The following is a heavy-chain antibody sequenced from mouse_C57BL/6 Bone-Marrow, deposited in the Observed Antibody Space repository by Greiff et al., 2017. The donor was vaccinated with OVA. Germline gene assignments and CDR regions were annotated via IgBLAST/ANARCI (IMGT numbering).Heavy chain of an antibody. V-gene: IGHV1-72*01. CDR3: AGSYYDSSYKHCDV. J-gene: IGHJ1*03. CDR2: IDPNSGGT. Sequence: QVQLKQPGAELVKPGASVKLSCKASGYTFTSYWMHWVKQRPGRGLEWIGRIDPNSGGTKYNEKFKSKATLTVDKPSSTAYMQLRSLTSEDSTVYHGAGSYYDSSYKHCDVWGTGPTVTVSS. D-gene: IGHD1-1*01. CDR1: GYTFTSYW.